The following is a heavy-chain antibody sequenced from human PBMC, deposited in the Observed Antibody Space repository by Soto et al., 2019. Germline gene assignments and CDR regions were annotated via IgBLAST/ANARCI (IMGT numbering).Heavy chain of an antibody. V-gene: IGHV1-18*01. CDR3: ARDGSGWSNRDFDY. CDR2: ISAYNGNT. J-gene: IGHJ4*02. CDR1: GVTFSSWS. D-gene: IGHD6-19*01. Sequence: SLKVSDKASGVTFSSWSISWVRQAPVQGLEWMGWISAYNGNTNYAQKLQGRVTMTTDTSTSTAYMELRSLRSDDTAVYYCARDGSGWSNRDFDYWGQGTLVTVSS.